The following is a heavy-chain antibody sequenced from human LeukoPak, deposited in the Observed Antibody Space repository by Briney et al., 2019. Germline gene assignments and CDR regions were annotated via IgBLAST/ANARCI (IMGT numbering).Heavy chain of an antibody. Sequence: PGGSLRLSCAASGFTFTNYAMSWVRQAPGKGLEWISAITDSGGDTYHADSVKGRFTISRDNSKNTLYLQMNSLRADDTAVYHCAKGSAGSRPYYFDCWGQGTLVTVSS. CDR2: ITDSGGDT. J-gene: IGHJ4*02. CDR1: GFTFTNYA. CDR3: AKGSAGSRPYYFDC. D-gene: IGHD6-13*01. V-gene: IGHV3-23*01.